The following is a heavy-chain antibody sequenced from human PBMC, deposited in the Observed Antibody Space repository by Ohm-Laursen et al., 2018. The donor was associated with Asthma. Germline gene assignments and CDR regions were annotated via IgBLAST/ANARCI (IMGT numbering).Heavy chain of an antibody. D-gene: IGHD2-8*01. J-gene: IGHJ5*02. Sequence: SLRLSCAASGFTFSSYWMHWVRQAPGKGLVWVSRINSDGSSTSYADSVKGRFTISRDSAKNTLYLQMNSLRAEDTAVYYCARNRRYCTNGVCPNWFDPWGQGTLVTVSS. CDR3: ARNRRYCTNGVCPNWFDP. V-gene: IGHV3-74*01. CDR1: GFTFSSYW. CDR2: INSDGSST.